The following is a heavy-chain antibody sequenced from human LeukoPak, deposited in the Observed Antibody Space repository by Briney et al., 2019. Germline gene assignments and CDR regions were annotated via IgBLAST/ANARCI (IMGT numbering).Heavy chain of an antibody. D-gene: IGHD5-12*01. V-gene: IGHV3-74*01. J-gene: IGHJ4*02. CDR1: GFTFSNHW. CDR3: AREVAATGRYFDS. CDR2: INKDGTTT. Sequence: GGTLRLSCAASGFTFSNHWMHWVRHAPGKGLIWVSRINKDGTTTYYADSVKDRFTISRDNAKNTLFLQMSSLRAEDTALYYCAREVAATGRYFDSWGQGTLVTVSS.